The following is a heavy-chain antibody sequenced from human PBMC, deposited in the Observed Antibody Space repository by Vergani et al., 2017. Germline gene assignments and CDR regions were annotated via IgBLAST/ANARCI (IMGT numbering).Heavy chain of an antibody. D-gene: IGHD1-1*01. CDR2: ISYEGTQK. J-gene: IGHJ1*01. CDR1: GFTSSYYG. Sequence: QVHLVESGGGVVQPGRSLRLSCVVSGFTSSYYGMHWVRQAPGKGLEWVAVISYEGTQKYYADSVKGRFTISRDNSKSPLYLQMNSLRTEDTAVYYCATKSCGTPGCQIGYFREWGQGTLVTVSS. V-gene: IGHV3-30*03. CDR3: ATKSCGTPGCQIGYFRE.